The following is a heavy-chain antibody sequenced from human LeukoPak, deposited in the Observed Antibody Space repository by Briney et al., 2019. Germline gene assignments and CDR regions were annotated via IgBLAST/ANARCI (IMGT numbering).Heavy chain of an antibody. J-gene: IGHJ3*02. Sequence: GASVEVSCRASGYTFTDYYVHWVRQAPGQGLEWMGWINPNSGGTNYAQKSQGRVTMTRDTSISTAYMELSSLIPDDTAVYYCSGGSGPHAFDIWGQGTMVTVSS. CDR2: INPNSGGT. D-gene: IGHD3-10*01. CDR3: SGGSGPHAFDI. V-gene: IGHV1-2*02. CDR1: GYTFTDYY.